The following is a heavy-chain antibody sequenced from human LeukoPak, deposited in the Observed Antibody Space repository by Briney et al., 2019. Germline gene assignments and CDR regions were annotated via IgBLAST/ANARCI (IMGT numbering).Heavy chain of an antibody. V-gene: IGHV4-31*03. Sequence: SETLSLTCTVSGGSISSGGYYWSWIRQHPGTGLEWIGYIYYSGSTYYNPSLKSRVTISVDTSKNQFSLKLSSVTAADTAVYYCARDRRTYYYGSGSLSSYYYYGMDVWGQGTTVTVSS. CDR3: ARDRRTYYYGSGSLSSYYYYGMDV. CDR1: GGSISSGGYY. J-gene: IGHJ6*02. CDR2: IYYSGST. D-gene: IGHD3-10*01.